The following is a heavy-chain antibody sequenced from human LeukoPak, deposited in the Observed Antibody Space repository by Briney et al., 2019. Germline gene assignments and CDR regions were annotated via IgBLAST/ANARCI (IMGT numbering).Heavy chain of an antibody. CDR1: GYTFTSYG. Sequence: GVSVKVSCKASGYTFTSYGISWVRQAPGQGLEWMGWINPNSGGTNYAQKFQGRVTMTRDTSISTAYMELSRLRSDDTAVYYCARVGLHRTTDYWGQGTLVTVSS. CDR3: ARVGLHRTTDY. J-gene: IGHJ4*02. CDR2: INPNSGGT. V-gene: IGHV1-2*02. D-gene: IGHD4-11*01.